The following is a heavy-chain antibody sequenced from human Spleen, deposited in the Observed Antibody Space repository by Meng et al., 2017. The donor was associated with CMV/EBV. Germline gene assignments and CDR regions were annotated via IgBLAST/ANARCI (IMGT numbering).Heavy chain of an antibody. CDR3: AGWSGCSSTSCPG. Sequence: GGSLRLSCAASGFTFSSYSMNWVRQAPGKGLEWFSSISSSSSYIYYADSVKGRFTISRDNAKNSLYLQMNSLRAEDPAVYYCAGWSGCSSTSCPGWGQGTLVTVSS. J-gene: IGHJ4*02. CDR2: ISSSSSYI. CDR1: GFTFSSYS. V-gene: IGHV3-21*01. D-gene: IGHD2-2*01.